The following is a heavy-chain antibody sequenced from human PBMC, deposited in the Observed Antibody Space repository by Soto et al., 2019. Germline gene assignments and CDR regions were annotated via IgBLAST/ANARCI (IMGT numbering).Heavy chain of an antibody. CDR1: EYTFTNYD. D-gene: IGHD3-9*01. Sequence: QVQLVQSGAEVKKPGASVKVSCKASEYTFTNYDINWVRQAPGQGLEWMGWMNPNTGNTGYAQKFQDRVTMTRNTSLSTAFMALTSLRSEDTAVYYCARGITYYDILTASYFGGEYFDFWGQGTLVTVSS. CDR3: ARGITYYDILTASYFGGEYFDF. J-gene: IGHJ4*02. V-gene: IGHV1-8*01. CDR2: MNPNTGNT.